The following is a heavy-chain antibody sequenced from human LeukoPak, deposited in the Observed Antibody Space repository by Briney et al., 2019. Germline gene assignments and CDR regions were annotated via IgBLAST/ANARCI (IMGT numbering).Heavy chain of an antibody. Sequence: GGSLRLSCAASGFTFSSYAMHWVRRAPGKGLEWVAVISYDGSNKYYADSVKGRFTISRDNSKNTLYLQMNSLRAEDTAVYYCARDNLVVVPAAGFDYWGQGTLVTVSS. CDR1: GFTFSSYA. J-gene: IGHJ4*02. D-gene: IGHD2-2*01. CDR2: ISYDGSNK. CDR3: ARDNLVVVPAAGFDY. V-gene: IGHV3-30-3*01.